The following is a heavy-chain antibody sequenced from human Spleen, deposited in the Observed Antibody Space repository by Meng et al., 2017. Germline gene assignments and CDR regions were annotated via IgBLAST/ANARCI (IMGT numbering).Heavy chain of an antibody. Sequence: VQLVPSGAEVKEPGASVKVSCKPSGYPFTAYYIHWVRQAPGQGLEWMGHIIPNSGDTLYAPKFQGRVSMTADTSIGTAYVELSGLRSDDTAIYYCVRDENISLGKLFGDYWGQGTLVTVSS. CDR3: VRDENISLGKLFGDY. J-gene: IGHJ4*02. V-gene: IGHV1-2*06. CDR1: GYPFTAYY. D-gene: IGHD2-21*01. CDR2: IIPNSGDT.